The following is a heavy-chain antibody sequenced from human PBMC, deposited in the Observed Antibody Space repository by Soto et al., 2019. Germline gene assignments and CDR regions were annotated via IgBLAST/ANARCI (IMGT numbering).Heavy chain of an antibody. V-gene: IGHV3-23*01. J-gene: IGHJ4*02. Sequence: EVQLLDSGGGLVQPGGSLRLSCAASGFTFSTYAMSWVRQAPGKGLEWVSTISGSGDSSYYATSVKGRFTISRDNSRNTLDLQMNSLRVGDTAVYYCAKGGEGSCSQTSCLYFSDSWGQGTLVTVSS. D-gene: IGHD2-15*01. CDR3: AKGGEGSCSQTSCLYFSDS. CDR1: GFTFSTYA. CDR2: ISGSGDSS.